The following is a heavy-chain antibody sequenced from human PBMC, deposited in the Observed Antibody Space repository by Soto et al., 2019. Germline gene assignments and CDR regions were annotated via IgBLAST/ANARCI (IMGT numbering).Heavy chain of an antibody. D-gene: IGHD2-15*01. V-gene: IGHV6-1*01. CDR2: TYYRSKWYN. CDR1: GDSVSSNSAA. CDR3: ARDEGYCSGGSCSRWFDP. J-gene: IGHJ5*02. Sequence: SQTLSLTCAISGDSVSSNSAAWNWIRQSPSRGLEWLGRTYYRSKWYNDYAVSVKSRITINPDTSKNQFSLQLNSVTPEDTAVYYCARDEGYCSGGSCSRWFDPWGQGTLVTVSS.